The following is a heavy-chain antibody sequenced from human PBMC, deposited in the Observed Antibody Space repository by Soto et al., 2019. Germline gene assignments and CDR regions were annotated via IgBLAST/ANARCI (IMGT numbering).Heavy chain of an antibody. CDR3: ASTSDFWSGTTSP. J-gene: IGHJ5*02. CDR2: IYYSGST. Sequence: KTSETLSLTCTVSGGSISSSSYYWGWIRQPPGKGLEWIGSIYYSGSTYYNPSLKSRVTISVDTSKNQFSLKLSSVTAADTAVYYCASTSDFWSGTTSPWGQGTLVTVSS. D-gene: IGHD3-3*01. CDR1: GGSISSSSYY. V-gene: IGHV4-39*01.